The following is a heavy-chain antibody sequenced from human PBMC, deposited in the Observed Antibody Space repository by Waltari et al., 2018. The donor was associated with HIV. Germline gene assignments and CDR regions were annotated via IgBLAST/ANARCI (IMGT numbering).Heavy chain of an antibody. J-gene: IGHJ4*02. V-gene: IGHV3-48*01. CDR3: ATDFWSGHPDY. CDR2: ISSRHSTM. CDR1: EATFSGYS. D-gene: IGHD3-3*01. Sequence: TASEATFSGYSMNWVRQAPGKGLEWISYISSRHSTMFYSDSVKGRFTISRDNAKNSLYLEMTNLRVEDTAVYYCATDFWSGHPDYWGQGTLVTVSS.